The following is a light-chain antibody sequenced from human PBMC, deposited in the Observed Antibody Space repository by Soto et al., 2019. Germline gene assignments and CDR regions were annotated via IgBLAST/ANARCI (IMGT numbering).Light chain of an antibody. Sequence: QSVLTQPASVSGSPGQSITISCIGTSNDVGGSDYVSWYQQHPGKAPKLVIYDVSNRPSGVSDRFSGSKSGNTASLTISGLQAEDEADYYCCSYTRSNSLVLFGGGTKLTVL. CDR3: CSYTRSNSLVL. CDR2: DVS. J-gene: IGLJ2*01. CDR1: SNDVGGSDY. V-gene: IGLV2-14*01.